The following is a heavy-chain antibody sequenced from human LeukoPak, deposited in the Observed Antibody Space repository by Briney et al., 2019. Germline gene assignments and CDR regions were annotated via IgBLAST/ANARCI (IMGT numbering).Heavy chain of an antibody. CDR2: ITSSGTTT. CDR3: AKDRGITMIVVATFGVFDY. V-gene: IGHV3-23*01. CDR1: GFTFSSYA. D-gene: IGHD3-22*01. J-gene: IGHJ4*02. Sequence: PGGSLRLSCVASGFTFSSYAMSWVRQAPGKGLEWVSGITSSGTTTFYADSVKGRFTISRDNSKNALYLQMNSLRAEDTAVYYCAKDRGITMIVVATFGVFDYWGQGTLVTVSS.